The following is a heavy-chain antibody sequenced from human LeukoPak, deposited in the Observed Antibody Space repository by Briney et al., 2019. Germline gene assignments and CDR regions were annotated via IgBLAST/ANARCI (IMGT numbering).Heavy chain of an antibody. J-gene: IGHJ4*02. CDR3: ARHLPNKRIIMVRGVIPPLDY. CDR2: IYYSGST. D-gene: IGHD3-10*01. Sequence: SETLSLTCTVSGGSISSSSYYWGWIRQPPGKGLGWIGSIYYSGSTYYNPSLKSRVTISVDTSKNQFSLKFSSVTAADTAVYYCARHLPNKRIIMVRGVIPPLDYWGQGTLVTVSS. V-gene: IGHV4-39*01. CDR1: GGSISSSSYY.